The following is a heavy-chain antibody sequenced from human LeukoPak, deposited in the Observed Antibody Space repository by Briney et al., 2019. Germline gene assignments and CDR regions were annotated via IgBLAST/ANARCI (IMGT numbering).Heavy chain of an antibody. J-gene: IGHJ6*02. CDR1: GYTFTGYY. CDR2: INPNSGGT. D-gene: IGHD3-10*01. CDR3: AREFSGNPGYYGMDV. V-gene: IGHV1-2*02. Sequence: ASVKVSCKASGYTFTGYYMHWVRQAPGQGLEWMGWINPNSGGTNYAQKSQGRVTMTRDTSISTAYMELSRLRSDDTAVYYCAREFSGNPGYYGMDVWGQGTTVTVSS.